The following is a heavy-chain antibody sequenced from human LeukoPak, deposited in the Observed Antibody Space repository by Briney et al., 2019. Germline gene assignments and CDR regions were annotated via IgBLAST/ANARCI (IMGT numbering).Heavy chain of an antibody. V-gene: IGHV3-7*03. CDR1: GLTLSNYW. D-gene: IGHD3-9*01. J-gene: IGHJ4*02. Sequence: GGSLKLSCTASGLTLSNYWMIWVRQAPGKGLQWVAKIKQDGSEKYYVDSVKGRFTISRDNAENSLYLQMNSLRVEDTAVYYCAGDLKRLVTNPYFDYWGQGTLVTVSS. CDR3: AGDLKRLVTNPYFDY. CDR2: IKQDGSEK.